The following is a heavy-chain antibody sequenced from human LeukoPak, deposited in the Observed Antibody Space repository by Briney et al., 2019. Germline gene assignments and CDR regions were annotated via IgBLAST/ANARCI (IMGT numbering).Heavy chain of an antibody. V-gene: IGHV1-69*04. D-gene: IGHD3-10*01. CDR3: ARIGSGSYYTYFDY. J-gene: IGHJ4*02. CDR1: GGTFSSYA. CDR2: IIPILGIA. Sequence: ASVKVSFKASGGTFSSYAISWVRQAPGQGLEWMGRIIPILGIANYAQKFQGRVTITADKSTSTAYMELSSLRSEDTAVYYCARIGSGSYYTYFDYWGQGTLVTVSS.